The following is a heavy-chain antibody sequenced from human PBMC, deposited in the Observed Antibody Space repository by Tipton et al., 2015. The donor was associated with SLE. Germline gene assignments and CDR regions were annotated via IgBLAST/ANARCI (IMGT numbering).Heavy chain of an antibody. J-gene: IGHJ5*02. CDR3: ARVRDFFDTSAAYSGWFDP. Sequence: TLSLTCTVSGGSISSSSYYWGWIRQPPGKGLEWIGSIYCSGSTYYNPSLKSRVTISVDTSKNQFSLKLSSVTAADTAVYYCARVRDFFDTSAAYSGWFDPWGQGTLVTVSS. CDR2: IYCSGST. CDR1: GGSISSSSYY. V-gene: IGHV4-39*07. D-gene: IGHD3-22*01.